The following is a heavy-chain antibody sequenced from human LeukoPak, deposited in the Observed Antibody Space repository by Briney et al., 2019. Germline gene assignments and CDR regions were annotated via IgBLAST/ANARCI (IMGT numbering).Heavy chain of an antibody. J-gene: IGHJ5*02. CDR3: ARGGYGDYPWFDP. V-gene: IGHV1-46*01. Sequence: ASVNVSCKASGYTFTIYYMHWVRQAPGQGLEWMGIINPSGGSTSYAQKFQGRVTMTRDTSTSTVYMELSSLRSEDTAVYYCARGGYGDYPWFDPWGQGTLVTVS. CDR1: GYTFTIYY. CDR2: INPSGGST. D-gene: IGHD4-17*01.